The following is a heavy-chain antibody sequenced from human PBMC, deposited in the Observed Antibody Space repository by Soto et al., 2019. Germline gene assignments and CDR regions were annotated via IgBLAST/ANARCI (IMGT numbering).Heavy chain of an antibody. Sequence: QVQLVQSGAEVKKPGASVKVSCKVSGYTLTELSMHWVRQAPGKGLEWMGGFDPEDGETIYAQKFQGRVTMTEDTSTDTAYMELSSLRSEDTAVYYCATDSPALGYCSGGSCPLDIWGQGTMVTVSS. CDR3: ATDSPALGYCSGGSCPLDI. D-gene: IGHD2-15*01. J-gene: IGHJ3*02. CDR2: FDPEDGET. V-gene: IGHV1-24*01. CDR1: GYTLTELS.